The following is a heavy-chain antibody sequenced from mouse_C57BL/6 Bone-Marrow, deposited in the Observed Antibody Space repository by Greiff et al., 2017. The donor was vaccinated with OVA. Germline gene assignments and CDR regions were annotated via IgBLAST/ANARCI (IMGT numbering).Heavy chain of an antibody. D-gene: IGHD2-12*01. CDR2: IDPSDSYT. Sequence: QVQLQQPGAELVRPGTSVKLSCKASGYTFTSYWMHWVKQRPGQGLEWIGVIDPSDSYTNYNQKFKGKATLTVDTSSSTAYMQLSSLTSEDSAVYCCADYSYGPWYFDVWGTGTTVTVSS. CDR3: ADYSYGPWYFDV. J-gene: IGHJ1*03. V-gene: IGHV1-59*01. CDR1: GYTFTSYW.